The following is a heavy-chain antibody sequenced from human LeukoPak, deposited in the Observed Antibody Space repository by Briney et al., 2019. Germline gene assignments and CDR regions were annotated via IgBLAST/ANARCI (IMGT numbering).Heavy chain of an antibody. V-gene: IGHV3-23*01. CDR3: AKDKGSGWYSYYYYYYGMDV. J-gene: IGHJ6*02. D-gene: IGHD6-19*01. Sequence: GGSLRLSCAASGFTFSSYAMSWVRQAPGQGLEWVSAISGSGGSTYYADSVKGRFTISRDNSKNTLYLQMNSLRAEDTAVYYCAKDKGSGWYSYYYYYYGMDVWGQGTTVTVSS. CDR1: GFTFSSYA. CDR2: ISGSGGST.